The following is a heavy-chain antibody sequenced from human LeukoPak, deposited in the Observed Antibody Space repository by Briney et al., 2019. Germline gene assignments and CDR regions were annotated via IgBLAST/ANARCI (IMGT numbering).Heavy chain of an antibody. CDR2: ISSSSSHI. Sequence: PGGSLRLSCAASGFTFSSYSMNRVRQAPGKGLEWVSFISSSSSHIYYTDSVKGRFTISRDNAKNSLYLQMNSLRAEDTAVYYCARDRGSGWYDYWGRGTLVTVAS. CDR3: ARDRGSGWYDY. V-gene: IGHV3-21*01. D-gene: IGHD6-19*01. CDR1: GFTFSSYS. J-gene: IGHJ4*02.